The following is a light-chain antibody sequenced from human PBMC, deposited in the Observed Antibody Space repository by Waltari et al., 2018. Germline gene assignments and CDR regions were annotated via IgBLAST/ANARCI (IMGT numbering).Light chain of an antibody. J-gene: IGKJ3*01. CDR3: QHSHSTPIT. CDR2: AAS. Sequence: DIQMTQSPSFLSASVGDRVTITCRARQNINKFLNWYQQKPGKAPKFLIYAASLLQTGVPSRFRGSGSGTEFTLTIDSLQPEDFATYFCQHSHSTPITFGPGTTVDV. V-gene: IGKV1-39*01. CDR1: QNINKF.